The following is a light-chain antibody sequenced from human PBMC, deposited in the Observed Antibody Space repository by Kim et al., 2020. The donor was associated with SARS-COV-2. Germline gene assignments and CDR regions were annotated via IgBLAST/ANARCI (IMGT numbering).Light chain of an antibody. CDR2: AAS. CDR1: QDIKNN. Sequence: DIQMTQSPSSLSASVGDRVTMTCRASQDIKNNLVWFQQKPGTAPRSLIYAASSLQSGVPSKFSGSGSGTDFTLTISSLQPEDFATYYCQQYKSYPVTFGQGTRLEIK. V-gene: IGKV1-16*02. J-gene: IGKJ5*01. CDR3: QQYKSYPVT.